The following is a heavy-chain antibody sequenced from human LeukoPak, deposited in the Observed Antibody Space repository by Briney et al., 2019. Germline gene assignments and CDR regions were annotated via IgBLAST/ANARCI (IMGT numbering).Heavy chain of an antibody. V-gene: IGHV1-2*02. D-gene: IGHD4-11*01. CDR2: INPNSGGT. Sequence: ASVKVSCKASGYTFTGYYMHWVRQAPGQGLEWMGLINPNSGGTNYAQKFQGRVTMTRDTSISTAYMELSRLRSDDTAVYYCARDYQGYSTSYYFDYWGQGTLVTASS. CDR3: ARDYQGYSTSYYFDY. J-gene: IGHJ4*02. CDR1: GYTFTGYY.